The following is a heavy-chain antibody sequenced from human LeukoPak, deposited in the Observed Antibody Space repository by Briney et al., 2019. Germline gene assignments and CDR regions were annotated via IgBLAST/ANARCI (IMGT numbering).Heavy chain of an antibody. Sequence: SETLSLTCTVSGGSVSSGSYYWSWIRQPPGKGLEWIGYIYYRGSTNYNPSLKSRVTISVDTSKNQFSLKLGSVTAADTAVYYCARERTLNFWYFDLWGRGTLVTVSS. CDR1: GGSVSSGSYY. V-gene: IGHV4-61*01. J-gene: IGHJ2*01. D-gene: IGHD1-1*01. CDR3: ARERTLNFWYFDL. CDR2: IYYRGST.